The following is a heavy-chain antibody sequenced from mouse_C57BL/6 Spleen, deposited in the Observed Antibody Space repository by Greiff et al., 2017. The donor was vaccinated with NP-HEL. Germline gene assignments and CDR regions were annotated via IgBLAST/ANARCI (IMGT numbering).Heavy chain of an antibody. V-gene: IGHV10-1*01. J-gene: IGHJ4*01. CDR2: IRSKSNNYAT. CDR3: VRHHSAYYSNYDAMDY. Sequence: EVQLVESGGGLVQPKGSLKLSCAASGFSFNTYAMNWVRQAPGKGLEWVARIRSKSNNYATYYADSVKDRFTISRDDSESMLYLQMNNLKTEDTAMDYCVRHHSAYYSNYDAMDYWGQGTSVTVSS. D-gene: IGHD2-5*01. CDR1: GFSFNTYA.